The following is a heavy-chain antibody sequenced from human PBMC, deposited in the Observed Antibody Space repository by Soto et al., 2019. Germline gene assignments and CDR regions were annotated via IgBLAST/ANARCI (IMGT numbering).Heavy chain of an antibody. CDR2: IRSKANSYAT. V-gene: IGHV3-73*01. J-gene: IGHJ3*02. CDR3: TRLRVVVTAIMYDAFDI. Sequence: EVQLVESGGGLVQPGGSLKLSCAASGFTFSGSAMHWVRQASGKGLEWVGRIRSKANSYATAYAASVKGRFTISRDDSKNTAYLHMNSLKTEDTAVYYCTRLRVVVTAIMYDAFDIWGQGTMVTVSS. D-gene: IGHD2-21*02. CDR1: GFTFSGSA.